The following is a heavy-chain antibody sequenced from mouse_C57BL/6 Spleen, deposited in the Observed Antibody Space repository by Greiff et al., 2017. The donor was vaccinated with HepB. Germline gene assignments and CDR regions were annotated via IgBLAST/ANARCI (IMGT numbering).Heavy chain of an antibody. Sequence: QVQLQQPGAELVRPGSSVKLSCKASGYTFTSYWMHWVKQRPIQGLEWIGNIDPSDSETHYNQKFKDKATLTVDKSSSSAYMQLSSLTSEDSAVYYCARGGLRRRWFAYWGQGTLVTVSA. V-gene: IGHV1-52*01. J-gene: IGHJ3*01. CDR3: ARGGLRRRWFAY. CDR1: GYTFTSYW. D-gene: IGHD2-2*01. CDR2: IDPSDSET.